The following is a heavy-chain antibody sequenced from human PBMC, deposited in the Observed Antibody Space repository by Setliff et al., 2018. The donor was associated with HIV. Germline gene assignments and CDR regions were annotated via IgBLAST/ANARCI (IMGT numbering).Heavy chain of an antibody. CDR3: AKLQEGHVYSHYDS. CDR2: ISSSRSTT. Sequence: LSCAASGFTFSSYSMNWVRQAPGKGLEWVSYISSSRSTTYYADSVKGRLTISRDNSQNALYLHMNSLRAEDTAVYYCAKLQEGHVYSHYDSWGQGTLVTVSS. CDR1: GFTFSSYS. V-gene: IGHV3-48*01. D-gene: IGHD2-21*01. J-gene: IGHJ4*02.